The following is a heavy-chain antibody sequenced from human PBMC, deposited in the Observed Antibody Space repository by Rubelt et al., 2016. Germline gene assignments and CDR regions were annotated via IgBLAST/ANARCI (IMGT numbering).Heavy chain of an antibody. Sequence: EVQLVESGGGLVQPGGSLRLSCAASGFTFSGSAMHWVRQASGKGLEWVGRIRSKANSYATAYAASVKGRFTISRDESMNTAYLQMNSLKTEDTAVYYCTITSHRIAVAGIQDYWGQGTLVTVSS. CDR2: IRSKANSYAT. V-gene: IGHV3-73*01. J-gene: IGHJ4*02. D-gene: IGHD6-13*01. CDR1: GFTFSGSA. CDR3: TITSHRIAVAGIQDY.